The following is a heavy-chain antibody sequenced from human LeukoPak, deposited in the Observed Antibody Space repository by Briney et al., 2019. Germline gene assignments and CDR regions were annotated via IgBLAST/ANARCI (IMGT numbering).Heavy chain of an antibody. J-gene: IGHJ4*02. CDR3: ARDRVSGSYLDYFDY. D-gene: IGHD1-26*01. V-gene: IGHV1-69*01. CDR1: GGTFSSYA. Sequence: SVKVSCKASGGTFSSYAISWVRQAPGQGLEWMGGIIPIFGTANYAQKFQGRVTITADESTSTAYMELSSLRSEDTAVYYCARDRVSGSYLDYFDYWGQGTLVTVSS. CDR2: IIPIFGTA.